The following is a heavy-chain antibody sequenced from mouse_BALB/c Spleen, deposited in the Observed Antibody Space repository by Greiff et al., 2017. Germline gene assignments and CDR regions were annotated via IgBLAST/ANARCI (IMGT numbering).Heavy chain of an antibody. D-gene: IGHD2-14*01. CDR3: ARSYYRYEGYFDV. Sequence: EVKVVESGGGLVQPGGSRKLSCAASGFTFSSFGMHWVRQAPEKGLEWVAYISSGSSTIYYADTVKGRFTISRDNPKNTLFLQMTSLRSEDTAMYYCARSYYRYEGYFDVWGAGTTVTVSS. V-gene: IGHV5-17*02. CDR1: GFTFSSFG. CDR2: ISSGSSTI. J-gene: IGHJ1*01.